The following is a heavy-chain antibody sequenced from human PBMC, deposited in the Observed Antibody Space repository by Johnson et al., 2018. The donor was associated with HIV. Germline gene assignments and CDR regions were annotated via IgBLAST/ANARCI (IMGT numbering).Heavy chain of an antibody. CDR2: VSAGGANT. CDR1: GFTFSSYA. Sequence: VQLVESGGGVVQPGRSLRLSCAASGFTFSSYAMDWVRQTPGQGLAWVSAVSAGGANTYYADSVKGRFTISRDNSKNTLYLQMNSLRAEDTAVYYCAKDLRVYTCDAFDIWGQGTMVTVSS. V-gene: IGHV3-23*04. D-gene: IGHD5/OR15-5a*01. J-gene: IGHJ3*02. CDR3: AKDLRVYTCDAFDI.